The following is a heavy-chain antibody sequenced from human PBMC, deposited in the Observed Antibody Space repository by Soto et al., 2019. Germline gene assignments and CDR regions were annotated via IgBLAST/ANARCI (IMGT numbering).Heavy chain of an antibody. CDR3: AKYYYDSSGSGGGFDI. V-gene: IGHV4-39*01. CDR2: IYYSGST. Sequence: SETLSLTCTVSGGSISSSSYYWGWIRQPPGKGLEWIGSIYYSGSTYYNPSLKSRVTISVDTSKNQFSLKLSSVTAADTAVYYCAKYYYDSSGSGGGFDIWGQGTMVT. CDR1: GGSISSSSYY. J-gene: IGHJ3*02. D-gene: IGHD3-22*01.